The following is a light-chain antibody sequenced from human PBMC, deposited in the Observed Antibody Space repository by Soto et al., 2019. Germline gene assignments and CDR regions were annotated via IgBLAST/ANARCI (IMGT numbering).Light chain of an antibody. Sequence: QSVLTQPPSASGPPGQRVTISCSGSSSNIGGNTVNWYQKVPGAAPKLIIFSNSQRPSGVPDRYSGSKSGTSASLAIGGLQSEDEADYYCSTWDDSLNGPLFGGGTKLTVL. J-gene: IGLJ2*01. V-gene: IGLV1-44*01. CDR3: STWDDSLNGPL. CDR2: SNS. CDR1: SSNIGGNT.